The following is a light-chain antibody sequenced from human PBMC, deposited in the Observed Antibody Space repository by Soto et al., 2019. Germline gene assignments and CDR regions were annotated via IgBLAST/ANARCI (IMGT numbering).Light chain of an antibody. CDR2: DAS. J-gene: IGKJ1*01. Sequence: EIVMTQSPATLSVSPGERATLSCRASQSVSSNLAWYQQKPGQAPRLLIYDASNRATGIPARFSGSGSGTDFTLTISRLEPEDSAVYYCQQYGSSSTFGQGTKVDIK. CDR1: QSVSSN. CDR3: QQYGSSST. V-gene: IGKV3-20*01.